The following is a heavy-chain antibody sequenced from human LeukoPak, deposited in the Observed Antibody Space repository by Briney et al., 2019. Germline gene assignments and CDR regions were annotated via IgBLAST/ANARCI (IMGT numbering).Heavy chain of an antibody. Sequence: PGGSLRLSCAASGFAVNNFNMKWVRQAQGKGLEWVSSITSGGDYIYYADSVKGRFTTSRDNAKNSLSLQLNSLRVEDTAVYYCVRGHYDVLAASYKWTPDYWGQGTLVTVSS. V-gene: IGHV3-21*01. CDR2: ITSGGDYI. CDR1: GFAVNNFN. J-gene: IGHJ4*02. D-gene: IGHD3-9*01. CDR3: VRGHYDVLAASYKWTPDY.